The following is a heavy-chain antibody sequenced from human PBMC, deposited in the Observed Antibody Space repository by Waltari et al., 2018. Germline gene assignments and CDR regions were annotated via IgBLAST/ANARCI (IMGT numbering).Heavy chain of an antibody. CDR2: IKQDGSEE. CDR3: ARDYLVDFWNGYQSDY. J-gene: IGHJ4*02. Sequence: EVQLVESGGGLVQPGGSLRLSGAASGFSCGSYWMTWVRQAPGKGLEWVANIKQDGSEENYVDSVKGRFTISRDNAKNSLFLQMNSLRAEDTAIYFCARDYLVDFWNGYQSDYWGQGVLVTVSS. V-gene: IGHV3-7*01. CDR1: GFSCGSYW. D-gene: IGHD3-3*01.